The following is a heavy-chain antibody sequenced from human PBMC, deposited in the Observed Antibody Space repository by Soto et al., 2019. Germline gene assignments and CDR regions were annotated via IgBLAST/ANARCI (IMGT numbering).Heavy chain of an antibody. CDR1: GGSISSGDYY. CDR3: ARDRVYSSSPNWFDP. CDR2: IYYSGST. V-gene: IGHV4-30-4*01. Sequence: SETLSLTCTVSGGSISSGDYYWSWIRQPPGKGLEWIGYIYYSGSTYYNPSLKSRVTISVDTSKNQFSLKLSSVTAADTAVYYCARDRVYSSSPNWFDPWGQGTLVTVSS. J-gene: IGHJ5*02. D-gene: IGHD6-6*01.